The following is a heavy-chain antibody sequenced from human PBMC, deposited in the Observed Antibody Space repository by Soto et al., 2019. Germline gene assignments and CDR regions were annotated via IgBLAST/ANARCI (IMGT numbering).Heavy chain of an antibody. CDR1: GYTFTSYG. CDR2: ISAYNGNT. V-gene: IGHV1-18*01. Sequence: ASVKVSCKASGYTFTSYGISWLRQAPGQGLEWMGWISAYNGNTNYAQKLQGRVTMTTDTSASTAYMELRSLRSDDTAVYYCARDIDQDSSSWYGIDAFDIWGQGTMVTVSS. D-gene: IGHD6-13*01. CDR3: ARDIDQDSSSWYGIDAFDI. J-gene: IGHJ3*02.